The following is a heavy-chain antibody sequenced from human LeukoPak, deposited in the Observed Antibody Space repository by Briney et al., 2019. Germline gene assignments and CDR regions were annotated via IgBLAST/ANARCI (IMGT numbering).Heavy chain of an antibody. CDR2: IIPIFGTA. D-gene: IGHD2-2*01. CDR3: ARGLNSFVVVPVGDYYYYMDV. Sequence: SVKVSCKASGGTFSSYAISWVRQAPGQGLEWMGGIIPIFGTANYAQKIQGRVTITTDESTSTAYMELSSLRSEDTAVYYCARGLNSFVVVPVGDYYYYMDVWGKGTTVTVSS. V-gene: IGHV1-69*05. J-gene: IGHJ6*03. CDR1: GGTFSSYA.